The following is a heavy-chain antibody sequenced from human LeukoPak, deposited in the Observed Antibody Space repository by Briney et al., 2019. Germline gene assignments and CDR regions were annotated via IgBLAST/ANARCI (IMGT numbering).Heavy chain of an antibody. CDR1: GGTFSSYA. J-gene: IGHJ4*02. CDR2: IIPILGIA. V-gene: IGHV1-69*04. Sequence: SVKVSCKASGGTFSSYAISWVRQAPGQGLEWMGRIIPILGIANYAQKFQGRVTITADKSTSTAYMELSSLRSEDTAVYYCARGTDDPAAGPDYWGQGTLVTVSS. CDR3: ARGTDDPAAGPDY. D-gene: IGHD2-2*01.